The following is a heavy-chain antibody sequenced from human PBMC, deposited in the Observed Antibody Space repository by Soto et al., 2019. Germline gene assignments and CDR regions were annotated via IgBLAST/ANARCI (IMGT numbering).Heavy chain of an antibody. J-gene: IGHJ4*02. CDR3: AGECGRLGF. CDR1: GFTFSSYS. V-gene: IGHV3-48*02. CDR2: ISSSSSTI. D-gene: IGHD1-26*01. Sequence: EVQLVESGGGLVQPGGSLRLSCAASGFTFSSYSMNWVRQAPGKGLEWVSYISSSSSTIYYADSVKGRFTISSDNAKNSLYLQLNTRIDAATAVYYCAGECGRLGFWGQGTLVTVSS.